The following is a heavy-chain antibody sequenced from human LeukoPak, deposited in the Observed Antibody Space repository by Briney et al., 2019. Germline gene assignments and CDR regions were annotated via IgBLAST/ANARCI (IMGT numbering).Heavy chain of an antibody. CDR3: ARDLSGVTGYTYGRGIDY. Sequence: GGSLRLSCAASGFTFSSYGMHWVRQAPGKGLEWVAFIRYDGSNKYYADSVKGRFTISRDNSKNTLYLQMNSLRAEDTAVYYCARDLSGVTGYTYGRGIDYWGQGTLVTVSS. CDR2: IRYDGSNK. J-gene: IGHJ4*02. CDR1: GFTFSSYG. V-gene: IGHV3-30*02. D-gene: IGHD5-18*01.